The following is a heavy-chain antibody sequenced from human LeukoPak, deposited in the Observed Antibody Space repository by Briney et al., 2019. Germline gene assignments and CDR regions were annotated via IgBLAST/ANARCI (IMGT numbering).Heavy chain of an antibody. J-gene: IGHJ3*02. CDR2: INPNSGGT. V-gene: IGHV1-2*04. CDR3: ARGTGRGWRVAFDI. D-gene: IGHD6-19*01. Sequence: ASVKVSCKASGYTFTGYYMHWVRQAPGQGLEWMGWINPNSGGTNYAQKFQGWVTMTRDTSISTAYMELSRLRSDDTAVYYCARGTGRGWRVAFDIWGQGTMVTVSS. CDR1: GYTFTGYY.